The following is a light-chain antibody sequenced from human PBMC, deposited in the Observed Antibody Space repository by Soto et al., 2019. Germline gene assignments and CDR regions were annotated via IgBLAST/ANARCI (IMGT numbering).Light chain of an antibody. CDR2: EGH. CDR3: CLYTGAITYV. CDR1: SGFVGSFSV. J-gene: IGLJ1*01. Sequence: SGPAQPGSVSGSPVQSITISCPGTSGFVGSFSVVSWYPQHPGKAPKVMISEGHRRPSGVPDRFSGSTSVNSATLTISGLQADDEADYYCCLYTGAITYVCGSGTKVTVL. V-gene: IGLV2-23*01.